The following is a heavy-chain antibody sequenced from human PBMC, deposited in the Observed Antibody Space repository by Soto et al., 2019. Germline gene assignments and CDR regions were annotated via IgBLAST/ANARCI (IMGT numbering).Heavy chain of an antibody. Sequence: QVQLQQWGAGLLKPSETLSLTCAVSSGPFSGYYWSWIRQSPGKGLEWIGEISHSGSTNYNPSLKSRVTISVDTSKNQFSLKLSSVTAADTAVYYCAISYITNEAFDIWGQGTLVTVSS. D-gene: IGHD1-1*01. CDR2: ISHSGST. CDR3: AISYITNEAFDI. J-gene: IGHJ3*02. CDR1: SGPFSGYY. V-gene: IGHV4-34*01.